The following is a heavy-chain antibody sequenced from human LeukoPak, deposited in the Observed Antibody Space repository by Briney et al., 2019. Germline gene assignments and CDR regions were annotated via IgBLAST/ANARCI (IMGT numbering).Heavy chain of an antibody. CDR2: INPNSGGT. J-gene: IGHJ6*03. CDR1: GYTFTGYY. D-gene: IGHD3-16*02. CDR3: ARDGFRAGSHHLPRWPNYYYMDV. V-gene: IGHV1-2*02. Sequence: ASVKVSCKASGYTFTGYYMHWVRQAPGQGLEWMGWINPNSGGTNYAQKFQGRVTMTRDTSISTAYMELSRLRSDDTAVYYCARDGFRAGSHHLPRWPNYYYMDVWGKGTTVTVSS.